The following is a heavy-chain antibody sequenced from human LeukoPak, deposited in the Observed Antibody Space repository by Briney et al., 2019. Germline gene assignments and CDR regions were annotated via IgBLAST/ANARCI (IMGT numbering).Heavy chain of an antibody. CDR2: INHSGST. CDR3: AREYVSWYFDL. CDR1: GGSFSGYY. V-gene: IGHV4-34*01. Sequence: SETLSLTCAVYGGSFSGYYWSWIRQPPGKGLEWIGEINHSGSTNYNPSLKSRVTISVDTSKNQFSLKLSSVTAADTAVYYCAREYVSWYFDLWGRGTLVTVSS. D-gene: IGHD2-2*01. J-gene: IGHJ2*01.